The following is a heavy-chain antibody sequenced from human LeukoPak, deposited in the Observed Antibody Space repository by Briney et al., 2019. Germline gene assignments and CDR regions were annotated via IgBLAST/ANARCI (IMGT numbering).Heavy chain of an antibody. CDR1: GLXFSSYA. CDR3: AKNFYGDYNFFFDY. Sequence: PGGSLRLSCGASGLXFSSYALAWVRQAPGKGLEWVSAISGSGGTTYYADSVKGHFTISRDNSKNTLYLQMNSLRAEDTAVYYCAKNFYGDYNFFFDYWGQGTLVTVSS. J-gene: IGHJ4*02. D-gene: IGHD4-17*01. V-gene: IGHV3-23*01. CDR2: ISGSGGTT.